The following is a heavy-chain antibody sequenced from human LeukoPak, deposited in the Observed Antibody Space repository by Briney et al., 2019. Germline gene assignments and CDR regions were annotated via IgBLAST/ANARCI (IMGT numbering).Heavy chain of an antibody. J-gene: IGHJ4*02. CDR1: GFTFSSYS. CDR2: ISSTSTYI. D-gene: IGHD4-23*01. V-gene: IGHV3-21*01. CDR3: ARDLDDYGGNSGFPCFDY. Sequence: PGGSLRLSCAASGFTFSSYSMNWVRQAPGKGLEWVSSISSTSTYIYYADSVKGRFTISRDNAKNSLYLQMNSLRAEDTAVYYCARDLDDYGGNSGFPCFDYWGQGTLVTVSS.